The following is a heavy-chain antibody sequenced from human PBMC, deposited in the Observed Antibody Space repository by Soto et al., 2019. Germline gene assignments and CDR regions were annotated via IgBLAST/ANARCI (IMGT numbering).Heavy chain of an antibody. Sequence: ASVKVSCKVSGYTLTELSMHWVRQAPGKGLEWMGGFDPEDGETIYAQKFQGRVSMTEDTSTETAYMELSSLRSEDTAVYYCATSPRLKDTGYSSGWYEFQHWGQGTLVTVSS. D-gene: IGHD6-19*01. CDR2: FDPEDGET. V-gene: IGHV1-24*01. J-gene: IGHJ1*01. CDR3: ATSPRLKDTGYSSGWYEFQH. CDR1: GYTLTELS.